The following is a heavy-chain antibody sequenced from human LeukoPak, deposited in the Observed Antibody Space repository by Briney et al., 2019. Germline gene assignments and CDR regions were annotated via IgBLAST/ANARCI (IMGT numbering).Heavy chain of an antibody. CDR2: IWHDGSKR. J-gene: IGHJ4*02. V-gene: IGHV3-30*02. CDR1: GFTFSYYG. CDR3: ARDPLGDSTYYFDY. D-gene: IGHD2-21*01. Sequence: GGSLRLSCAASGFTFSYYGMQWVRQAPGKGLEWVALIWHDGSKRYYADSVKGRFTISRDSSKNTLYLQMNSLRAEDTAVYYCARDPLGDSTYYFDYWGQGTLVTVSS.